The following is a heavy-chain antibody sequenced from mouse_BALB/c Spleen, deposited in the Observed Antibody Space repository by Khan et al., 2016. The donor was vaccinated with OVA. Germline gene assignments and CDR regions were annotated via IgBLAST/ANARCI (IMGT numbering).Heavy chain of an antibody. CDR1: GFNFKDYY. V-gene: IGHV14-1*02. J-gene: IGHJ3*01. Sequence: VQLNESGAELVRPGALVKLSCKASGFNFKDYYMHWVKQRPEKGLVWIGRIDPENGNTIYDPKFQGKASITSDTSSNTAYLQLSSLTSEDTAVYYCARDGYSPWFAYWGQGTLVTVSA. CDR3: ARDGYSPWFAY. D-gene: IGHD2-3*01. CDR2: IDPENGNT.